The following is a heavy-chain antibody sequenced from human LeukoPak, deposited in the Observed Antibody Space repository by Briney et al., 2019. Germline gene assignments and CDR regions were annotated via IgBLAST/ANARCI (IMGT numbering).Heavy chain of an antibody. D-gene: IGHD3-22*01. CDR2: INHSGST. J-gene: IGHJ3*02. CDR1: GGSIDSNKYY. CDR3: ARPMIVTDAFDI. Sequence: SETLSLTCTVSGGSIDSNKYYWVWIRQPPGKGLEWIGEINHSGSTNYNPSLKSRVTISVDTSKNQFSLKLSSVTATDTAVYYCARPMIVTDAFDIWGQGTMVTVSS. V-gene: IGHV4-39*07.